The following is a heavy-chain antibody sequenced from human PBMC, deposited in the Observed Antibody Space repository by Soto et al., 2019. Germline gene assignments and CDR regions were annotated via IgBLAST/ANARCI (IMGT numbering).Heavy chain of an antibody. CDR1: GGSISTDY. Sequence: SETLSLTCTVSGGSISTDYWSWIRQPPGKGLEWIGYIYYSGSTNYNPSLKSRVTISIDTSKNQFSLKLSSVTAADTAVYYCARERSDYIWGSWQYYFDYWGQGTLVTVSS. CDR2: IYYSGST. V-gene: IGHV4-59*01. CDR3: ARERSDYIWGSWQYYFDY. D-gene: IGHD3-16*01. J-gene: IGHJ4*02.